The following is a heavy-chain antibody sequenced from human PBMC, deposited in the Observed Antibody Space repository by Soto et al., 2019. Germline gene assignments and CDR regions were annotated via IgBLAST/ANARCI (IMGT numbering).Heavy chain of an antibody. CDR1: GGSFSAYC. D-gene: IGHD2-8*02. CDR3: ARGQSSLLLDC. V-gene: IGHV4-34*01. Sequence: QVQLQQWGAGLLKPSETLSLTCAVYGGSFSAYCWSWIRQPPGKGLEWIGEINHSGSTNYNPSLKSRVTISVDTSKNQFSLKLSSVTAADTAVYYCARGQSSLLLDCWGQGILVTVSS. J-gene: IGHJ4*02. CDR2: INHSGST.